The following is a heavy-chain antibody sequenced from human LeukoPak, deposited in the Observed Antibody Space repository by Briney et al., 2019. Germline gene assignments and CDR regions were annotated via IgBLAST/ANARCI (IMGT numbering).Heavy chain of an antibody. CDR3: ASQRRLGYCSSTSCYHSNWFDP. D-gene: IGHD2-2*01. J-gene: IGHJ5*02. Sequence: GASVKVSCKASGYTFTSYGISWVRQAPGQGLEWMGWISAYNGITNYAQKLQGRVTMTTDTSTSTAYMELRSLRSDDTAVYYCASQRRLGYCSSTSCYHSNWFDPWGQGTLVTVSS. CDR2: ISAYNGIT. CDR1: GYTFTSYG. V-gene: IGHV1-18*01.